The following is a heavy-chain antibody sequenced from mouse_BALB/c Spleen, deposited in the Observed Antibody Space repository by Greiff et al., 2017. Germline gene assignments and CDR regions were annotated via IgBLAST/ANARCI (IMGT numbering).Heavy chain of an antibody. J-gene: IGHJ1*01. CDR2: IWGDGST. CDR3: ARDGGRLLRPRYFDV. CDR1: GFSLTGYG. Sequence: VQLQESGPGLVAPSQSLSITCTVSGFSLTGYGVNWVRQPPGKGLEWLGMIWGDGSTDYNSALKSRLSISKDNSKSQVFLKMNSLQTDDTARYYCARDGGRLLRPRYFDVWGAGTTVTVSS. V-gene: IGHV2-6-7*01. D-gene: IGHD1-2*01.